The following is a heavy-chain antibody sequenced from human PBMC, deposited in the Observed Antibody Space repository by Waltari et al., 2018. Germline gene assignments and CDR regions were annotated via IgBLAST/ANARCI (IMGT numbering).Heavy chain of an antibody. CDR2: IRYDGSNK. V-gene: IGHV3-30*02. CDR1: GFTFSSYG. J-gene: IGHJ6*02. Sequence: QVQLVESGGGVVQPGGSLRLSCAASGFTFSSYGMHWVRQAPGKGLEWVAFIRYDGSNKYYADSVKGRFTISRDNSKNTLYLQMNSLRAEDTAVYYCAKEVFYCSGGSCYGMDVWGQGTTVTVSS. D-gene: IGHD2-15*01. CDR3: AKEVFYCSGGSCYGMDV.